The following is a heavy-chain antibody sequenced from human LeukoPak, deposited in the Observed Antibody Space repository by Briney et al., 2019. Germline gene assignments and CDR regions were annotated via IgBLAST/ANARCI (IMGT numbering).Heavy chain of an antibody. V-gene: IGHV4-38-2*02. CDR2: IYHSGST. J-gene: IGHJ4*02. D-gene: IGHD2-15*01. CDR1: GYSISSGYY. CDR3: ARDKEVAADFDY. Sequence: SETLSLTCTVSGYSISSGYYWGWIRQPPGKGLEWIGSIYHSGSTYYKPSLKSRVTISVDTSKNQFSLKLSSVTAADTAVYYCARDKEVAADFDYWGQGTLVTVSS.